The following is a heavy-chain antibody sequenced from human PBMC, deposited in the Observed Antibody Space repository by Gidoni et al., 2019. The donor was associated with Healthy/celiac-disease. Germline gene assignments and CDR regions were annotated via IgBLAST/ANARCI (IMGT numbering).Heavy chain of an antibody. J-gene: IGHJ4*02. CDR2: INHSGNT. Sequence: QVQLQQWGAGMLKPSETLSLTCAVYGGSFSGYYWSWIRQPPGEGLEWIGEINHSGNTNYNPSLKSRVTISVDTSKNQFSLKLSSVTAADTAVYYCARKSNDFWKSYPDYWGQGTLVTVSS. V-gene: IGHV4-34*01. D-gene: IGHD3-3*01. CDR1: GGSFSGYY. CDR3: ARKSNDFWKSYPDY.